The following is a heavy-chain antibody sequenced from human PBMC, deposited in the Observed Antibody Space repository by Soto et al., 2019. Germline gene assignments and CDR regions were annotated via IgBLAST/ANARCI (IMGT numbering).Heavy chain of an antibody. Sequence: PGESLKISCRGSGYDFNTNWFGWVRQLPGRGLEWVGIMYPDDSDTRYNPSLQGHVTLSVDVTVSTAFLQWRSLETSDTGMYFCARLPRDCNKTSCYYADHWGQGTQVTVSS. CDR2: MYPDDSDT. J-gene: IGHJ4*02. CDR3: ARLPRDCNKTSCYYADH. CDR1: GYDFNTNW. V-gene: IGHV5-51*01. D-gene: IGHD3-3*01.